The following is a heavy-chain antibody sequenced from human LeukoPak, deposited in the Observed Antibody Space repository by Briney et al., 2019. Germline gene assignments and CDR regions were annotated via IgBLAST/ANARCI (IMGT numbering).Heavy chain of an antibody. CDR1: GFTFSNYA. V-gene: IGHV3-33*08. D-gene: IGHD3-22*01. Sequence: GGSLRLSCAASGFTFSNYAVAWVRQAPGKGLEWVAAIWFDGIRKYYADSVKGRLTISRDNSKNTLYLQMNSLRAEDTAVYYCARDLEDSSPFGAFDMWGQGTMVTVSS. CDR2: IWFDGIRK. J-gene: IGHJ3*02. CDR3: ARDLEDSSPFGAFDM.